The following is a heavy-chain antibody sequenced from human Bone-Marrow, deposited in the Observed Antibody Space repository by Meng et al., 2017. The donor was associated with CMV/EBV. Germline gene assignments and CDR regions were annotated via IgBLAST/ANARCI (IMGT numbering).Heavy chain of an antibody. CDR2: ISSSSSYI. V-gene: IGHV3-21*01. CDR1: GFTFSSYS. Sequence: GGSLRLSCAASGFTFSSYSMNWVRQAPGKGLEWASSISSSSSYIYYADSVKGRFTISRDNAKNSLYLQMNSLRAEDTAVYYCARDVIVVVPAAIEVYYYGMDVWGQGPTVTCYS. CDR3: ARDVIVVVPAAIEVYYYGMDV. D-gene: IGHD2-2*02. J-gene: IGHJ6*01.